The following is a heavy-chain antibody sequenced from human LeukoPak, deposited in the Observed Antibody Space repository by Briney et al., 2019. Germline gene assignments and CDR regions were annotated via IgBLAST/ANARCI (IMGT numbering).Heavy chain of an antibody. J-gene: IGHJ4*02. CDR3: ARRCVGTSCPFDY. V-gene: IGHV4-59*08. D-gene: IGHD2-2*01. CDR2: IYYSGST. CDR1: GGSISSYY. Sequence: PSETLSLTCTVSGGSISSYYWSWIRQPPGKGLEWIGYIYYSGSTNYNPSLKSRVTISVDTSKNQFSLKLSSVTAADTAVYYCARRCVGTSCPFDYWGQGTLVTVSS.